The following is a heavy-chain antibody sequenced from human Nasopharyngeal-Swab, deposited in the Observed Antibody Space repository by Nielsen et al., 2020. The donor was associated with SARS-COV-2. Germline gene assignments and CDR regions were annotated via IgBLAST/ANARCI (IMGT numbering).Heavy chain of an antibody. CDR3: ARANRSGIFGVVLNFDY. CDR2: IYYSGST. V-gene: IGHV4-31*03. J-gene: IGHJ4*02. Sequence: SETLSLTCTVSGGSISSGGYYWSWIRQHPGKGLEWIGYIYYSGSTYYNPSLKSRVTISVDTSKNQFYLKLSSVTAADTAVYYCARANRSGIFGVVLNFDYWGQGTLVTVSS. D-gene: IGHD3-3*01. CDR1: GGSISSGGYY.